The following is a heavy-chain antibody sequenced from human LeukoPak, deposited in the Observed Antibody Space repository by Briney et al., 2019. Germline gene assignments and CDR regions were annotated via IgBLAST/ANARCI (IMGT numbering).Heavy chain of an antibody. V-gene: IGHV3-66*01. CDR1: GFTFSSYA. Sequence: PGGPLRLSCAASGFTFSSYAMHWVRQAPGKGLEWVSIIYSGDSTYYADSVKGRFTISRDNSKNTLYLQMNSLRAEDTAVYYCARVFWEKDGFIGAFDIWGQGTMVTVSS. J-gene: IGHJ3*02. CDR2: IYSGDST. D-gene: IGHD3-3*01. CDR3: ARVFWEKDGFIGAFDI.